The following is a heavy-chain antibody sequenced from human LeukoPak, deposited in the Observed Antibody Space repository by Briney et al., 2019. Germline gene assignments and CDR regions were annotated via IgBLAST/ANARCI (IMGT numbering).Heavy chain of an antibody. CDR3: ARDQNYDILTGIDY. Sequence: GGSLRLSCAASGFTFSSYSMNWVRQAPGKGLGWVSSISSSSSYIYYADSVKGRFTISRDNAKNSLYLQMNSLRAEDTAVYYCARDQNYDILTGIDYWGQGTLVTVSS. D-gene: IGHD3-9*01. J-gene: IGHJ4*02. CDR2: ISSSSSYI. CDR1: GFTFSSYS. V-gene: IGHV3-21*06.